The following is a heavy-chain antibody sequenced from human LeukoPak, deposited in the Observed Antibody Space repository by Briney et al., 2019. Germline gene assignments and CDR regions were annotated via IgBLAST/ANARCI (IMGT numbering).Heavy chain of an antibody. D-gene: IGHD3-16*01. J-gene: IGHJ4*02. Sequence: PGGSMRLSCAASGFTFDDYGMSWVRQAPGKGLEWVSGINWNGGSTGYSDSVKGRFTISRDNAKNSLYLQMNSLRAEDTALYYCARDYTGEWGNFDYWGQGTLVTVSS. V-gene: IGHV3-20*04. CDR2: INWNGGST. CDR3: ARDYTGEWGNFDY. CDR1: GFTFDDYG.